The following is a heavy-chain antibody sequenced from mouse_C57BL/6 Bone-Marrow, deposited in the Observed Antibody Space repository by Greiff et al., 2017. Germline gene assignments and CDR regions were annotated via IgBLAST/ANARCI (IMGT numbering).Heavy chain of an antibody. V-gene: IGHV3-6*01. J-gene: IGHJ3*01. CDR1: GYSITSGYY. D-gene: IGHD3-3*01. CDR2: IRYDGSN. Sequence: EVQLLESGPGLVKPSQSLSLTCSVTGYSITSGYYWNWNRQFPGNKLEWMGYIRYDGSNNYNPSLKNRISLTRDTSTNQSFLKLSSVTTADTATYYCAKDGGCCPWFAYWGQGTLVTVSA. CDR3: AKDGGCCPWFAY.